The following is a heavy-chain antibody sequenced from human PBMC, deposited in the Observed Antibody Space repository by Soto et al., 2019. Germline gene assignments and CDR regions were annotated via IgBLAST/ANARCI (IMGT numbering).Heavy chain of an antibody. V-gene: IGHV1-18*01. J-gene: IGHJ4*02. CDR1: GYTFTSYG. CDR3: ARDTSRGEYDY. Sequence: QVQLVQSGAEVKKPGASVKVSCKASGYTFTSYGISWVRQAPGQGLEWMGWINVYNGNTNYAQKLQGRVTMTTDTSTSTAYLDPRSLRSDDTAVYFCARDTSRGEYDYWGQGTLVTVSS. CDR2: INVYNGNT. D-gene: IGHD3-10*01.